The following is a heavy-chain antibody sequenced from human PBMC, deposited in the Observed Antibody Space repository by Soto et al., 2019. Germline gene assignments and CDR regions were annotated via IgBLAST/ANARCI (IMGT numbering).Heavy chain of an antibody. CDR1: GCTFSSYA. CDR2: IIPIFGTA. Sequence: SVKVSCKASGCTFSSYAISWVRQAPGQGLEWMGGIIPIFGTANYAQKFQGRVTITADKSTSTAYMELSSLRSEDTAVYYCARDRRGITMIVVVTPGAFDIWGQGTMVTVSS. D-gene: IGHD3-22*01. CDR3: ARDRRGITMIVVVTPGAFDI. J-gene: IGHJ3*02. V-gene: IGHV1-69*06.